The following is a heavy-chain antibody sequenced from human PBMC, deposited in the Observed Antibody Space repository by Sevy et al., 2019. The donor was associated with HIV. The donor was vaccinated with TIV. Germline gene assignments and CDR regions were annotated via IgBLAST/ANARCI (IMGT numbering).Heavy chain of an antibody. J-gene: IGHJ4*01. CDR1: GFTFSDFY. D-gene: IGHD6-13*01. CDR3: AREGILNPAGTSY. Sequence: GGSLRLSCAASGFTFSDFYMSWIRQAPGKGLEWISYISGGGRNIYYADSVKGRFTISRDNAKNSLYLQMNSLRAEDTAVYYCAREGILNPAGTSYWGQGTLVTVSS. CDR2: ISGGGRNI. V-gene: IGHV3-11*01.